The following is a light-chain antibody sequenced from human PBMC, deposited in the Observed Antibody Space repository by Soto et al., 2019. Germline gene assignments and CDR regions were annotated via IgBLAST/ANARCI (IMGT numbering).Light chain of an antibody. J-gene: IGKJ5*01. V-gene: IGKV3-11*01. Sequence: EIVLTQSPDTLSLSPGERATLSCGASHSVTTHLALFQQRPGQTPRLLIYDASTRAPGIPARFSGSGSGADFTLTISSLELEDFAVYYCQQRSNWPPSITFGQGTRLEIK. CDR1: HSVTTH. CDR2: DAS. CDR3: QQRSNWPPSIT.